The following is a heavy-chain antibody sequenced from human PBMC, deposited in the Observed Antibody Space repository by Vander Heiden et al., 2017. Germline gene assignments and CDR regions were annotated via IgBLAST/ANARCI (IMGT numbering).Heavy chain of an antibody. V-gene: IGHV3-11*01. CDR1: GFPFSDYY. Sequence: QVQLVESGGGLVKPGGSLRLSCAASGFPFSDYYMSWIRQAPGKGLEWISYISSSGSTIYYADSVKGRFTISRDNAKNSLYLQMNSLRAEDTAVYYCASLITMIVVADAFDIWGQGTMVTVSS. J-gene: IGHJ3*02. CDR3: ASLITMIVVADAFDI. D-gene: IGHD3-22*01. CDR2: ISSSGSTI.